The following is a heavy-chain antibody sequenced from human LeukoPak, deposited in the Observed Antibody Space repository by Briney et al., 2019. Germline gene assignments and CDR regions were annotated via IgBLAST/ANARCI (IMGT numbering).Heavy chain of an antibody. CDR2: ISGSGGST. V-gene: IGHV3-23*01. Sequence: GGSLRLSCAASGFTFSSYGMSWVRQAPGKGLEWVSAISGSGGSTYYADSVKGRFTISRDNSKNTLYLQMNSLRAEDTAVYYCAKAPNGICSSGSCYSLYFDYWGQGTLVTVSS. CDR3: AKAPNGICSSGSCYSLYFDY. J-gene: IGHJ4*02. D-gene: IGHD2-15*01. CDR1: GFTFSSYG.